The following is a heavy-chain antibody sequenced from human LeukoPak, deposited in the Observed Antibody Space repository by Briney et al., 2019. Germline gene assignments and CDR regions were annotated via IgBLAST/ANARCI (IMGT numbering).Heavy chain of an antibody. CDR3: TAGYSSSWLYGVYNWFDP. Sequence: GGSLRLSCAASGFTFSNAWMSWVRQAPGKGLEWVGRIKSKTDGGTTDYAAPVKGRFTISRDDSKNTLYLQMNSLKTEDTAVYYCTAGYSSSWLYGVYNWFDPWGQGTLVTVSS. CDR2: IKSKTDGGTT. V-gene: IGHV3-15*01. J-gene: IGHJ5*02. CDR1: GFTFSNAW. D-gene: IGHD6-13*01.